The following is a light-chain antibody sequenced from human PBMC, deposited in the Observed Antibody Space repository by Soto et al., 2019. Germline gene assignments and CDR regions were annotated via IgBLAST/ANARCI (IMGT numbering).Light chain of an antibody. J-gene: IGKJ4*01. V-gene: IGKV3D-15*01. Sequence: EIVMTQSPATLSVSPGERATLSCRASQSVSSNLAWYQQKPGQAPRLLIYGASTRATGIPARFTGSGSGTDFTLSISSLEPEDFAVYYCQQRHTWPLTFGGGTKVDIK. CDR3: QQRHTWPLT. CDR1: QSVSSN. CDR2: GAS.